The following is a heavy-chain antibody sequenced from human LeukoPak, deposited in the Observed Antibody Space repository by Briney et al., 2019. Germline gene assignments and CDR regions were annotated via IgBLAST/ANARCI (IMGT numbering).Heavy chain of an antibody. V-gene: IGHV4-34*01. J-gene: IGHJ4*02. D-gene: IGHD3-22*01. CDR2: INHSGST. CDR3: ARGDSSGYYVDY. Sequence: SETLSLTCAVYGGSFSGYYWSWIRQPPGKGLEWIGEINHSGSTNYNPSLKSRVTISVDRSKNQFSLKLSSVTAADTAVYYCARGDSSGYYVDYWGQGTLVTVSS. CDR1: GGSFSGYY.